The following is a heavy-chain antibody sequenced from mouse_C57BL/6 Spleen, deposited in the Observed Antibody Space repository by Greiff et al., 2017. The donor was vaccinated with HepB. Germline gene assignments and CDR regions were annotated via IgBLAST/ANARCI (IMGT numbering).Heavy chain of an antibody. CDR2: IRSKSNNYAT. J-gene: IGHJ4*01. Sequence: EVQVVESGGGLVQPKGSLKLSCAASGFSFNTYAMNWVRQAPGKGLEWVARIRSKSNNYATYYADSVKDRFTISRDDSESMLYLQMNNLKTEDTAMYYCVRLGTRAMDYWGQGTSVTVSS. D-gene: IGHD1-1*01. V-gene: IGHV10-1*01. CDR1: GFSFNTYA. CDR3: VRLGTRAMDY.